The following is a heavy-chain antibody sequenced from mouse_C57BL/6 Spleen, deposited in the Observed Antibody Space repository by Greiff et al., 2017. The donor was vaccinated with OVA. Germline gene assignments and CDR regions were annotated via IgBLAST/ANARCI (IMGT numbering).Heavy chain of an antibody. Sequence: VQLKQSGPELVKPGASVKISCKASGYSFTGYYMNWVKQSPEKSLEWIGEINPSTGGTTYNQKFKAKATLTVDKSSSTAYMQLKSLTSEDSAVYYCARYGSLYYYAMDYWGQGTSVTVSS. D-gene: IGHD1-1*01. CDR2: INPSTGGT. V-gene: IGHV1-42*01. J-gene: IGHJ4*01. CDR3: ARYGSLYYYAMDY. CDR1: GYSFTGYY.